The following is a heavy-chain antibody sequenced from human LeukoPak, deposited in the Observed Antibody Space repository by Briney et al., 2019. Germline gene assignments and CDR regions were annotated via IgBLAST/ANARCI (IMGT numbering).Heavy chain of an antibody. CDR3: ASQGIAVAGTGDWFAP. V-gene: IGHV1-2*02. J-gene: IGHJ5*02. D-gene: IGHD6-19*01. CDR1: GYTFTGYY. CDR2: INPNSGGT. Sequence: ASVKVSCKASGYTFTGYYMHWVRQAPGQGLEWMGWINPNSGGTNYAQKFRGRVTMTRDTSISTVYMELRRLRSDDPAVYYCASQGIAVAGTGDWFAPWGQGTLVTVYS.